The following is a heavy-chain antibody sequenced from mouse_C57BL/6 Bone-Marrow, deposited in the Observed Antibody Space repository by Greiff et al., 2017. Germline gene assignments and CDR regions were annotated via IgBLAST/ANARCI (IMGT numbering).Heavy chain of an antibody. CDR2: IYPRSGNT. V-gene: IGHV1-81*01. D-gene: IGHD1-1*02. CDR1: GYTFTSYG. Sequence: VQRVESGAELARPGASVKLSCKASGYTFTSYGISWVKQRTGQGLEWIGEIYPRSGNTYYNEKFKGKATLTADKSSSTAYMELRSLTSEDSAVYFCASRGLFPFAYWGQGTLVTVSA. J-gene: IGHJ3*01. CDR3: ASRGLFPFAY.